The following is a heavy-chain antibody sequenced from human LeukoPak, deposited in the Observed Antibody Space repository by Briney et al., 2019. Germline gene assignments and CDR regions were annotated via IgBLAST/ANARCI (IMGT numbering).Heavy chain of an antibody. CDR1: GGSFSGYY. D-gene: IGHD3-3*01. CDR2: INHSGST. Sequence: PSETLSLTCAVYGGSFSGYYWSWIRQPPGKGLEWIGEINHSGSTNYNPSLKSRVTISVDTSKNQFSLKLSSVTAADTAVYYCARGDYDFWRGPSIGAFDIWGQGTMVTVSS. J-gene: IGHJ3*02. CDR3: ARGDYDFWRGPSIGAFDI. V-gene: IGHV4-34*01.